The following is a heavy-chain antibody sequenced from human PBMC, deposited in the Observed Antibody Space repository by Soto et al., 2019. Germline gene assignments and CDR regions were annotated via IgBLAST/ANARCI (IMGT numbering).Heavy chain of an antibody. Sequence: QVQLVQSGAEVKKPGSSVRVSCKASGGTFSSYSMNWVRQAPGQGLEWMGRIVPIVGIPNYAQKFQGRVTITADDSTTTAYMELSSLRSEDTAVYYCARAVLVPGYSYYGMDVWGQGTTVTVSS. V-gene: IGHV1-69*02. CDR3: ARAVLVPGYSYYGMDV. D-gene: IGHD2-8*01. CDR1: GGTFSSYS. J-gene: IGHJ6*02. CDR2: IVPIVGIP.